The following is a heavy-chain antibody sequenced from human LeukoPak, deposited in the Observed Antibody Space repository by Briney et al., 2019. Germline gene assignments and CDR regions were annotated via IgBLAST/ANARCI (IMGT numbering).Heavy chain of an antibody. CDR1: GFTFSSYA. CDR3: VRRRTTVIDY. J-gene: IGHJ4*02. V-gene: IGHV3-64D*06. Sequence: GGSLTLSCSASGFTFSSYAMHWVRQAPGKGLEYVSAISSNGGSTYYADSVKGRFTISRDNSKNTLYLQMSSLRAEDTAVYYCVRRRTTVIDYWGQGTLITVSS. D-gene: IGHD4-17*01. CDR2: ISSNGGST.